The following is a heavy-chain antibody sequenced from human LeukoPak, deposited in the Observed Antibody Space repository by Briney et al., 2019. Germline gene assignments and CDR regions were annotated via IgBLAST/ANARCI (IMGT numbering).Heavy chain of an antibody. J-gene: IGHJ6*02. Sequence: GASVKVSCKASGGTFSSYGISWVRQAPGQGLEWMGWINPNSGGTNYAQKFQGRVTMTRDTSISTAYMELSRLRSDDTAVYYCARDIVVVPYDMDVWGQGTTVTVSS. CDR2: INPNSGGT. V-gene: IGHV1-2*02. CDR1: GGTFSSYG. D-gene: IGHD2-2*01. CDR3: ARDIVVVPYDMDV.